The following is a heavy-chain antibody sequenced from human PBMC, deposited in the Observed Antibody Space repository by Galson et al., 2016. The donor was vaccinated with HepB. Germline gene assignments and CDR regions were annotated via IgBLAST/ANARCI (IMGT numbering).Heavy chain of an antibody. CDR3: ARGAQVIYYEPSY. CDR2: INPSDGSP. J-gene: IGHJ4*02. CDR1: GYTFATHV. D-gene: IGHD3-3*01. Sequence: SVKVSCKASGYTFATHVMHWVRQAPGQGLEWMGIINPSDGSPTYAQKFQDRVAMTRDTSTSTVYMELGNLRSEATAVYYCARGAQVIYYEPSYWGQGTPVTVSS. V-gene: IGHV1-46*01.